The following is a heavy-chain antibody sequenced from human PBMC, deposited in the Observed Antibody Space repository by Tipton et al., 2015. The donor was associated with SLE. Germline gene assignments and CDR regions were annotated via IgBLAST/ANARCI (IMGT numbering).Heavy chain of an antibody. Sequence: TLSLNCTVSGGSINSGGYYWSWVRQHPGKGLEWIGYIFYSGSTYYNPSLQSRVTLSIDRSNNQFSLNVNSVTAADTAVYYCARAGAASGARWFDTWGPGTLVTVSS. V-gene: IGHV4-31*03. CDR3: ARAGAASGARWFDT. CDR2: IFYSGST. D-gene: IGHD6-13*01. J-gene: IGHJ5*02. CDR1: GGSINSGGYY.